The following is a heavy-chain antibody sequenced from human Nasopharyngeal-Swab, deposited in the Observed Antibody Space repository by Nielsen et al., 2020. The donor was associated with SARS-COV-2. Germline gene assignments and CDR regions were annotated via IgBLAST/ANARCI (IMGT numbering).Heavy chain of an antibody. CDR1: GLTFSSYG. D-gene: IGHD5-24*01. V-gene: IGHV3-30*03. CDR3: ARDRGDGYNLYYFDY. Sequence: GGSLRLSCAASGLTFSSYGMHWVRQAPGKGLEWVAVISYDGGNKYYADSVKGRFTISRDNSKNTLYLQMNSLGAEDTAVYYCARDRGDGYNLYYFDYWGQGTLVTVSS. J-gene: IGHJ4*02. CDR2: ISYDGGNK.